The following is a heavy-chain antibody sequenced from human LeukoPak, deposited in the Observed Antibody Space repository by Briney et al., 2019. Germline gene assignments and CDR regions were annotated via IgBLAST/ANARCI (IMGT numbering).Heavy chain of an antibody. D-gene: IGHD1-26*01. CDR1: GFTFDDYT. V-gene: IGHV3-43*01. Sequence: GGSLRLSCAASGFTFDDYTMHWVRQAPGKGLEWVSLISWDGGSTYYADSVKGRFTISRDNSKNSLYLQMNSLRTEDTALYYCAKGYWRLIVGATDYWGQGTLVTVSS. CDR2: ISWDGGST. CDR3: AKGYWRLIVGATDY. J-gene: IGHJ4*02.